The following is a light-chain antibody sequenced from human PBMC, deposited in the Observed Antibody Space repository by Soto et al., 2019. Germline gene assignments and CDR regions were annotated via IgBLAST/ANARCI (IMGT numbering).Light chain of an antibody. J-gene: IGLJ1*01. CDR3: GSWDSSLSAYV. CDR2: DDD. CDR1: SSNIGGNS. Sequence: QSVLTQPPSVSAAPGQKATISCSGSSSNIGGNSVSWYQQLPGTAPKLLIYDDDKRPSGIPDRFSGSKSGTSATLGITGFRTGDEADYYCGSWDSSLSAYVFGTGTKVT. V-gene: IGLV1-51*01.